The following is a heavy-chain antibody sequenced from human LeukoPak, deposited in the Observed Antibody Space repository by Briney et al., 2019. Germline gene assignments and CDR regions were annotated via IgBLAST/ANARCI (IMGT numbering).Heavy chain of an antibody. J-gene: IGHJ4*02. CDR2: INAYNGTT. CDR3: ARASDLDSFDY. V-gene: IGHV1-18*01. CDR1: GYTFTTYG. Sequence: ASVKVSFKASGYTFTTYGISWVRQAPGQGLEWMGWINAYNGTTIYAQKLQGRVTMTTDTSASTAYMELRSLRSDDTAVYYCARASDLDSFDYWGQGTLVTVSS.